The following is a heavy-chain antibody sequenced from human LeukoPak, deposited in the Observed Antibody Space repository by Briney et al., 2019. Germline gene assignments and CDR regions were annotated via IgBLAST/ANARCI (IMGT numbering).Heavy chain of an antibody. D-gene: IGHD4-23*01. CDR3: ARLVAYGGNSFDY. V-gene: IGHV4-38-2*02. CDR2: IYHSGST. Sequence: PSETLSLTCTVSGYSISSGYYWGWIRQPPGKGLEWIGSIYHSGSTYYNPSLKSRVTISVDTSKNQFSLKLSSVTAADTAVYYCARLVAYGGNSFDYWGQGILVTVSS. J-gene: IGHJ4*02. CDR1: GYSISSGYY.